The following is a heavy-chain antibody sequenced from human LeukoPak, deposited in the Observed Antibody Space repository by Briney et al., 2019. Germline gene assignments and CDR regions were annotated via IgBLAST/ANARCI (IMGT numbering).Heavy chain of an antibody. Sequence: SETLSLTCTVSGGSISSGDYYWSWIRQPPGKGLEWIGYIYYSGSTYYNPSLKSRVTISVDTSKNQFSLRLSSVTAADTAVYYCARAESSPQTTVTYYYYYGMDVWGQGTTVTVSS. J-gene: IGHJ6*02. V-gene: IGHV4-30-4*01. CDR1: GGSISSGDYY. D-gene: IGHD4-17*01. CDR3: ARAESSPQTTVTYYYYYGMDV. CDR2: IYYSGST.